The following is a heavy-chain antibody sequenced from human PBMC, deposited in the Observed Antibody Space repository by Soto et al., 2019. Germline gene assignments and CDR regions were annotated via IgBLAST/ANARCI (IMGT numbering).Heavy chain of an antibody. Sequence: AVKVSGKASGCTVSSYAISLVRHAPGRGLEWMGGIIPIFGTANYAQKFQGRVTITADKSTSTAYMELSSLRSEDTAVYYCAREPLIKHYDFWYFDYWGQGTLVPVSS. CDR3: AREPLIKHYDFWYFDY. D-gene: IGHD3-3*01. CDR2: IIPIFGTA. V-gene: IGHV1-69*06. J-gene: IGHJ4*02. CDR1: GCTVSSYA.